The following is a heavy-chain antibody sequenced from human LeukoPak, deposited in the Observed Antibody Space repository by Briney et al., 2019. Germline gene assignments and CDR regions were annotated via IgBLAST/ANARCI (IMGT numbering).Heavy chain of an antibody. D-gene: IGHD3-9*01. J-gene: IGHJ4*02. CDR3: ARGGTRHYDILTGYYLITHYFDY. CDR2: ISSSGSTI. V-gene: IGHV3-48*03. Sequence: PGGSLRLSCAASGFTFSSYEVNWVRQAPGKGLEWVSYISSSGSTIYYADSVKGRFTISRDNAKNSLYLQMNSLRAEDTAVYYCARGGTRHYDILTGYYLITHYFDYWGQGTLVTVSS. CDR1: GFTFSSYE.